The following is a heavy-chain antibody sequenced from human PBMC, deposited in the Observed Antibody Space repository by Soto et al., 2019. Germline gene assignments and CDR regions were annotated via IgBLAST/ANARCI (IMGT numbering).Heavy chain of an antibody. V-gene: IGHV3-23*01. Sequence: VGSLRLSCAASGFTFGTFAMSWVRQAPGKGLEWVSFISGSGDRTSYADPVKGRFTISRDTSEDMLYLQMNSLRLEDTAIYYCAKLRYYDFWSGENWFDPWGQGTLVTVSS. CDR2: ISGSGDRT. D-gene: IGHD3-3*01. CDR3: AKLRYYDFWSGENWFDP. J-gene: IGHJ5*02. CDR1: GFTFGTFA.